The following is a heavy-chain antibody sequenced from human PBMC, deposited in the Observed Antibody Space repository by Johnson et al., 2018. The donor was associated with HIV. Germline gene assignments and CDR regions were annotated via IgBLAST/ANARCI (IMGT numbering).Heavy chain of an antibody. D-gene: IGHD2-8*02. CDR1: GFTFSSYW. J-gene: IGHJ3*02. Sequence: VQLVESGGGLVQPGGSLRLSCVASGFTFSSYWMSWVRQAPGEGLEWVANINQDGSEKNYVDSVKGRFAISRDNAKNSLYLQINSLRAEDTAVYYCARDDCTAGICYNAFDIWGQGTMVTVS. CDR3: ARDDCTAGICYNAFDI. CDR2: INQDGSEK. V-gene: IGHV3-7*04.